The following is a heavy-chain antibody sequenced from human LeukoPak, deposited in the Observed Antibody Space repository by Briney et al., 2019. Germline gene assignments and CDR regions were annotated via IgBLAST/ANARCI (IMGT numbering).Heavy chain of an antibody. Sequence: SETLSLTCTVSGGSISSSSYYWGWIRQPPGKGLEWIGSIYYSGSTYYNPSLKSRVTISVDTSKNRFSLKLSSVTAADTAVYYCARHAFSIVGATTGGYYYYYMDVWGKGTTVTVSS. CDR1: GGSISSSSYY. J-gene: IGHJ6*03. CDR2: IYYSGST. D-gene: IGHD1-26*01. CDR3: ARHAFSIVGATTGGYYYYYMDV. V-gene: IGHV4-39*01.